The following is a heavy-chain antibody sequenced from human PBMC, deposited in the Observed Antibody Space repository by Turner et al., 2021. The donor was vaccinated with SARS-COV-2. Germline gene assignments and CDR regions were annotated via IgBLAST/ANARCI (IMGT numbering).Heavy chain of an antibody. CDR2: FDPEDAET. CDR1: GYTLIELS. D-gene: IGHD3-10*01. V-gene: IGHV1-24*01. J-gene: IGHJ4*02. Sequence: QVQLVQSGAEVKKPGASVKVSCKVSGYTLIELSMHWVRQAPGKGLELMGGFDPEDAETIYAQKFQGRVTMTEDTSTDTAYMELSSLRSEDTAVYYCASSFSVRGVKGDFDYWGQGTLVTVSS. CDR3: ASSFSVRGVKGDFDY.